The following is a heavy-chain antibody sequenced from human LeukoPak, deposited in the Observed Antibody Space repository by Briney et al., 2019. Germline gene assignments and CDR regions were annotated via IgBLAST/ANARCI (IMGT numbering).Heavy chain of an antibody. D-gene: IGHD1-26*01. V-gene: IGHV4-59*01. CDR1: GGSISSYY. Sequence: PSETLSLTCTVSGGSISSYYWSWIRQPPGKGLEWIGYIYYSGSTNYNPSLKSRVTISVDTSKNQFSLKLSSVTAADTAVYYCARGYFALKTRQWGGDYWGQGTLVTVSS. J-gene: IGHJ4*02. CDR3: ARGYFALKTRQWGGDY. CDR2: IYYSGST.